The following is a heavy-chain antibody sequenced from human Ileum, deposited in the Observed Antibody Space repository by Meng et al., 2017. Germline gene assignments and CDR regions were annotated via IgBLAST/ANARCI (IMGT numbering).Heavy chain of an antibody. D-gene: IGHD4-23*01. CDR2: IDHLGIA. J-gene: IGHJ4*02. CDR1: GASMSVVSY. Sequence: VQPQEAGPGPVKASATLSLTCSVSGASMSVVSYWSWVRQSPGKGLEWIGQIDHLGIAYYKPSLKSRVTMSIDQSKSQFSLRLTSVSAADTAVYYCARHGGYYQDFWGQGTLVTVSS. V-gene: IGHV4-4*02. CDR3: ARHGGYYQDF.